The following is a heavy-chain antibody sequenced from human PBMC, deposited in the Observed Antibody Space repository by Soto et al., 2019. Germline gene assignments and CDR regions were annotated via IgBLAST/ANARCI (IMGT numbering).Heavy chain of an antibody. V-gene: IGHV4-39*01. J-gene: IGHJ5*02. Sequence: PSAPLSLTSIFSGCPIRISSSHGGWIPHPPGKGRGWIGSIFYSGSTYYPTSLKRRVTISVDTSKNLFSLKLSSVTAADTAVYYCSRHVPYYDILTGYYNVGWFDPWGQGTLVT. CDR3: SRHVPYYDILTGYYNVGWFDP. CDR1: GCPIRISSSH. D-gene: IGHD3-9*01. CDR2: IFYSGST.